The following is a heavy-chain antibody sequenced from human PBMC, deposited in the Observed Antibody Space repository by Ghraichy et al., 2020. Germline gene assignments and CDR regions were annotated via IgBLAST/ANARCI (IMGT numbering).Heavy chain of an antibody. J-gene: IGHJ5*02. CDR1: GYTFTSYY. D-gene: IGHD3-22*01. Sequence: ASVKVSCKASGYTFTSYYMHWVRQAPGQGLEWMGIINPSGGSTSYAQKFQGRVTMTRDTSTSTVYMELSSLRSEDTAVYYCARGPGVRSSGYLTYNWFDPWGQGTLVTVSS. CDR3: ARGPGVRSSGYLTYNWFDP. CDR2: INPSGGST. V-gene: IGHV1-46*03.